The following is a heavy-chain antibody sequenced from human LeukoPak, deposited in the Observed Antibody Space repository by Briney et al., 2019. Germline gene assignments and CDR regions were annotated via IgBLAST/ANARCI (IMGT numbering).Heavy chain of an antibody. V-gene: IGHV4-59*01. CDR3: AACIAVAGIVG. CDR2: IYYSGST. Sequence: PSEILSLTCTVSGGSISSYYWSWIRQPPGEGLEWVGYIYYSGSTNYNPSLKSRVTISVDTSKNQFSLKVSSVTAADTAVYYCAACIAVAGIVGWGQGTLVTVSS. D-gene: IGHD6-19*01. CDR1: GGSISSYY. J-gene: IGHJ4*02.